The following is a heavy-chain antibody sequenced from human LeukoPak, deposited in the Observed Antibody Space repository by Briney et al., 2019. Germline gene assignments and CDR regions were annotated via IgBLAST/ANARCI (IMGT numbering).Heavy chain of an antibody. V-gene: IGHV3-23*01. D-gene: IGHD6-13*01. CDR2: ISGSGGTT. J-gene: IGHJ5*02. CDR1: GFTFSGYA. Sequence: GGSLRLSCAASGFTFSGYAMSWVRQAPGKGLEWVSGISGSGGTTNYADSVKGRFTISRDNSKNTLYLQMNSLRADDTAIYYCAKDSDELIAAAYNWFDPWGQGTLVTVSS. CDR3: AKDSDELIAAAYNWFDP.